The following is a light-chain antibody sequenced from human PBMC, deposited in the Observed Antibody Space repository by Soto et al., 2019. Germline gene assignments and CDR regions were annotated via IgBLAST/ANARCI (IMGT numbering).Light chain of an antibody. CDR1: QTFSNSF. J-gene: IGKJ5*01. V-gene: IGKV3-20*01. CDR3: QQCGSSST. Sequence: EIVFTPAPASLSLSPGERPTLSCRASQTFSNSFLSWLQQTPGQAPRLLIYGASMRATGIPDSFSGSGSATDFTLTISRLAPEDFAVYYCQQCGSSSTFGQGTRREIK. CDR2: GAS.